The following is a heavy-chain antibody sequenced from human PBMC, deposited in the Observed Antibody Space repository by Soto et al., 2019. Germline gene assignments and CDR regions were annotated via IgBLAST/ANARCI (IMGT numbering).Heavy chain of an antibody. Sequence: SETLSLTCAVYGGSFSGYYWSWIRQPPGKGLEWIGEINHSGSTNYNPSLKSRVTISVDTSKNQFSLKLSSVTTADTAVYYCARVSQGSMDVWGQGTTVTVSS. CDR1: GGSFSGYY. V-gene: IGHV4-34*01. CDR2: INHSGST. CDR3: ARVSQGSMDV. J-gene: IGHJ6*02.